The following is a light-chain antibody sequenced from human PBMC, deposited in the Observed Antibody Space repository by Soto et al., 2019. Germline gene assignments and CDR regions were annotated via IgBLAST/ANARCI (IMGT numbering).Light chain of an antibody. Sequence: DIPMTQAPSSLSASVGDRVTITCRASQSIRNDLGWYQQKPGKAPKRLIYAASTLQNGVPSRFSGSGSGTELTLTISSLQPEDFATYYCQHHNSYLALTFGGGTKVEIK. CDR3: QHHNSYLALT. CDR2: AAS. J-gene: IGKJ4*01. V-gene: IGKV1-17*01. CDR1: QSIRND.